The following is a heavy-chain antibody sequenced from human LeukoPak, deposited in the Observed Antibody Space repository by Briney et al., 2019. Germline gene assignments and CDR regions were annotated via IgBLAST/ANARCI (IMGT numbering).Heavy chain of an antibody. CDR1: GGSISSYY. J-gene: IGHJ3*02. V-gene: IGHV4-59*08. D-gene: IGHD2-21*01. CDR2: IYYSGST. CDR3: ARPGLSVAALDI. Sequence: SETLSLTCTVSGGSISSYYWSWIRQPPGKGLEWIGYIYYSGSTNYNPSLKSRVTISVDTSKNQFSLKLSSVTAADTAVYYCARPGLSVAALDIWGQGTMVTVSS.